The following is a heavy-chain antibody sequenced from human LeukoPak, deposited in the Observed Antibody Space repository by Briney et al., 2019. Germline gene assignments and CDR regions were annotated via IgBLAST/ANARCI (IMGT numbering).Heavy chain of an antibody. Sequence: ASVKVSCKASGYTFTSCDIGWVRQATGQRLEWMGWMRPSSGNTGYGQTFQGRVTMTRDTSISTAYMELSSLRSEDTAMYYCVRNKDGFTIWGQGTMVTVSS. V-gene: IGHV1-8*01. J-gene: IGHJ3*02. CDR3: VRNKDGFTI. CDR1: GYTFTSCD. D-gene: IGHD1/OR15-1a*01. CDR2: MRPSSGNT.